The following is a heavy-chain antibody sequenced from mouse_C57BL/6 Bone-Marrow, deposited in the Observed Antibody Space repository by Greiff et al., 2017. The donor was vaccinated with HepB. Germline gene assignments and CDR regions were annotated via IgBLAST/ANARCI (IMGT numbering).Heavy chain of an antibody. CDR2: IHPNSGST. CDR1: GYTFTSYW. D-gene: IGHD1-1*01. V-gene: IGHV1-64*01. J-gene: IGHJ1*03. Sequence: QVQLQQPGAELVKPGASVKLSCKASGYTFTSYWMPWVKQRPGQGLEWIGMIHPNSGSTNYNEKFKSKATLTVDKSSSTAYMQLSSLTSEDSAVYYCARSSSYYYGSSYWYFDVWGTGTTVTVSS. CDR3: ARSSSYYYGSSYWYFDV.